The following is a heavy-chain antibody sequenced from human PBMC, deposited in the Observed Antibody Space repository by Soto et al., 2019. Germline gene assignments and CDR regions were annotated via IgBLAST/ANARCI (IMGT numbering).Heavy chain of an antibody. J-gene: IGHJ5*02. Sequence: GSLRLSCAASGFTFSSYSMNWVRQAPGKGLEWVSSISSSSSYIYYADSVKGRFTISRDNAKNSLYLQMNSLRAEDTAVYYCARAYYSSGWYNWFDPWGQGTLVTVSS. D-gene: IGHD6-19*01. V-gene: IGHV3-21*01. CDR1: GFTFSSYS. CDR3: ARAYYSSGWYNWFDP. CDR2: ISSSSSYI.